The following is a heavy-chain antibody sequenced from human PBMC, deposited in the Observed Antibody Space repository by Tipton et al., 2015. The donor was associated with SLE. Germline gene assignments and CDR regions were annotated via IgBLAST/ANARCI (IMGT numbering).Heavy chain of an antibody. D-gene: IGHD3-3*01. V-gene: IGHV3-23*01. CDR2: ISGSGGST. CDR1: GFTFSSYS. Sequence: SLRLPCAASGFTFSSYSMNWVRQAPGKGLEWVSAISGSGGSTYYADSVKGRFTISRDNSKNTLYLQMNSLRAEDTAVYYCARGSGVEQTYYYYGMDVWGQGTTVTVSS. J-gene: IGHJ6*02. CDR3: ARGSGVEQTYYYYGMDV.